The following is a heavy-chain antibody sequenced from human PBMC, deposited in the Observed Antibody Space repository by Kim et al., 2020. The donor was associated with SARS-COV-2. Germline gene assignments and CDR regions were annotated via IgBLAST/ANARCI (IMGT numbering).Heavy chain of an antibody. J-gene: IGHJ6*02. V-gene: IGHV4-31*02. Sequence: LKSRVTISVDTSKNQVSLKMSSVTAADTAGYYCARREDCSSTSCYGMDVWGQGTTVTVSS. CDR3: ARREDCSSTSCYGMDV. D-gene: IGHD2-2*01.